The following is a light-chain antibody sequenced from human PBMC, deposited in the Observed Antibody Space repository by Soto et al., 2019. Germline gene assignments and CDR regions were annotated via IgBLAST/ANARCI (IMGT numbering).Light chain of an antibody. CDR1: RSDVGAYNY. J-gene: IGLJ1*01. V-gene: IGLV2-14*01. Sequence: QSVLTQPASVSGSPGQSIAISCTGTRSDVGAYNYVSWYQQHPGKAPKLMISEVTNRPSGVSNRFSGSKSGNTASLTISGLLAEDEADYYCSSYTSSSTYVFGTGTKVTVL. CDR3: SSYTSSSTYV. CDR2: EVT.